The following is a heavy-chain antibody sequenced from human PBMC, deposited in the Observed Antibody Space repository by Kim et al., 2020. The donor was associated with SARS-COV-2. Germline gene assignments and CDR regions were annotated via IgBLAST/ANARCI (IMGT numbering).Heavy chain of an antibody. CDR1: GYTFTSYY. D-gene: IGHD5-18*01. CDR2: INPSGGST. CDR3: ARGGYSYGVGGYSFDY. Sequence: ASVKVSCKASGYTFTSYYMHWVRQAPGQGLEWMGIINPSGGSTSYAQKFQGRVTMTRDTSTSTVYMELSSLRSEDTAVYYCARGGYSYGVGGYSFDYWGQGTLVTVSS. V-gene: IGHV1-46*01. J-gene: IGHJ4*02.